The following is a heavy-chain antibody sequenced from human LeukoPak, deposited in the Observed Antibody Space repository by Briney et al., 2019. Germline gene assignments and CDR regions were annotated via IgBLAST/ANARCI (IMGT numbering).Heavy chain of an antibody. D-gene: IGHD7-27*01. V-gene: IGHV1-69*13. CDR2: IIPIFGTA. CDR1: GGTFSSYA. CDR3: ASLLTGDTLDFDY. J-gene: IGHJ4*02. Sequence: ASVKVSCKASGGTFSSYAISWVRQAPGQGLEWMGGIIPIFGTANYAQKFQGRVTITADESTSTAYMELSSLRSEDTVVYYCASLLTGDTLDFDYWGQGTLVTVSS.